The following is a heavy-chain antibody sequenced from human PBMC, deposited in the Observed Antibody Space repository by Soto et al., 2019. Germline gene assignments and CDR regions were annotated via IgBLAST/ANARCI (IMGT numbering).Heavy chain of an antibody. CDR1: GFTFTSSA. CDR3: AADSLYNWNDGYPSDY. D-gene: IGHD1-20*01. CDR2: IVVGSGNT. Sequence: QMQLVQSGPEVKKPGTSVKVSCKASGFTFTSSAVQWVRQARGQRLEWIGWIVVGSGNTNYAQKFQERVTSTRDMSTSTAYMELSSLRSEDTAVYYCAADSLYNWNDGYPSDYWGQGTLVTVSS. V-gene: IGHV1-58*01. J-gene: IGHJ4*02.